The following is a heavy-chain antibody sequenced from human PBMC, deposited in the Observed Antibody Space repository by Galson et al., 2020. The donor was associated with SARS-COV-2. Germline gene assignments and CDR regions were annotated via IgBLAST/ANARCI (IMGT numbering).Heavy chain of an antibody. Sequence: SETLSLTCTVSGGSIDTATNYWVWIRRPPGKGLEWIGTVYHTGKTSYSPSLTSRATLSLDPSKNQFFLRLSSVTAADTAVYYCARHMVGPRYFDRWGRGTLVTVSS. V-gene: IGHV4-39*01. CDR2: VYHTGKT. J-gene: IGHJ2*01. D-gene: IGHD1-26*01. CDR3: ARHMVGPRYFDR. CDR1: GGSIDTATNY.